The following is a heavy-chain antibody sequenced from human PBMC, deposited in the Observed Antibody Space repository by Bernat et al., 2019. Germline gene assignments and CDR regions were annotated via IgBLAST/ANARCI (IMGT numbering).Heavy chain of an antibody. V-gene: IGHV4-39*01. CDR1: GGSISSSSYY. CDR3: ARWAVAGGGY. J-gene: IGHJ4*02. D-gene: IGHD6-19*01. CDR2: IYYSGSN. Sequence: QLQLQESGPGLVKPSETLSLTCTVSGGSISSSSYYWGGIRQPPGKGLEWIGSIYYSGSNYYNPSLKSRVTISVDTSKNQFSLTVSSVTAADTAVYYCARWAVAGGGYWGQGTLVTVSS.